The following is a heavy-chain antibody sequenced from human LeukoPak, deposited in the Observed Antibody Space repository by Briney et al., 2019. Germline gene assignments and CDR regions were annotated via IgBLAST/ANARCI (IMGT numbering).Heavy chain of an antibody. Sequence: ASVKVSCKASGYTFTGYYMHWVRQAPGQGLEWMGWINPNSGGTNYAQKFQGRVTMTRDTSISTAYMELSRLRSDDTAVYYCARDRGMVRGVNQDYYGMDVWGQGTTVTVSS. J-gene: IGHJ6*02. CDR1: GYTFTGYY. D-gene: IGHD3-10*01. CDR2: INPNSGGT. V-gene: IGHV1-2*02. CDR3: ARDRGMVRGVNQDYYGMDV.